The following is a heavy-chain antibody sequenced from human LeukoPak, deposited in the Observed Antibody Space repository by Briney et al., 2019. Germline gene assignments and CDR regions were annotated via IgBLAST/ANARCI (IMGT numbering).Heavy chain of an antibody. Sequence: GGSLRLSCAASGFSFTDYSMSWVRQAPGKGLEWVAGLCRSGEYKYYADSVKGRFTISRDNSKDTVSLQMNSLRAEDSAIYFCVKDRPCETCMPMDDWGQGTTVTVSS. CDR3: VKDRPCETCMPMDD. D-gene: IGHD2-2*01. CDR1: GFSFTDYS. J-gene: IGHJ6*02. CDR2: LCRSGEYK. V-gene: IGHV3-23*01.